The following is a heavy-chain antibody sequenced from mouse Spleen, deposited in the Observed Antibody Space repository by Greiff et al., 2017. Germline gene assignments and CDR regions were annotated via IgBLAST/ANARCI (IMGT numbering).Heavy chain of an antibody. D-gene: IGHD2-10*02. CDR2: IDPSDSYT. V-gene: IGHV1-50*01. CDR1: GYTFTSYW. CDR3: SREYGGY. Sequence: QVQLQQPGAELVKPGTSVKLSCKASGYTFTSYWMQWVKQRPGQGLEWIGEIDPSDSYTNYNQKFKGKATLTVDTSSSTAYMQLSSLTSEDSAVYYCSREYGGYWGQGTSVTVSS. J-gene: IGHJ4*01.